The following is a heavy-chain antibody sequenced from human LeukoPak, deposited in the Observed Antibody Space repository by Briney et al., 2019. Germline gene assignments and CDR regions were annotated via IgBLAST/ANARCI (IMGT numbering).Heavy chain of an antibody. CDR3: ARAPYYYDSSGYLPVYNWFDP. V-gene: IGHV1-69*05. J-gene: IGHJ5*02. CDR1: GGTFSSYA. Sequence: GASVKVSCKASGGTFSSYAISWVRQAPGQGLEWMGGIIPIFGTANYAQKFQGRVTITTDESTSTAYMELSSLRSEDTAVYYCARAPYYYDSSGYLPVYNWFDPWGQGTLVTVSS. CDR2: IIPIFGTA. D-gene: IGHD3-22*01.